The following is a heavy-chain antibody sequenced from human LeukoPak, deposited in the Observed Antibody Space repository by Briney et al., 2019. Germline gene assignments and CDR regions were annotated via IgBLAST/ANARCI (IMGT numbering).Heavy chain of an antibody. V-gene: IGHV4-59*01. CDR1: GGSIGSYH. D-gene: IGHD4-17*01. J-gene: IGHJ6*03. Sequence: SETLSLTCTVSGGSIGSYHWSWIRQPPGKGLEWIGYIYFSGSTNYNPSLKSRVTISVDTSKNQFSLRLRSVTAADTAVYYCARKYGDHYYYYYMDVWGKGTTVTVSS. CDR3: ARKYGDHYYYYYMDV. CDR2: IYFSGST.